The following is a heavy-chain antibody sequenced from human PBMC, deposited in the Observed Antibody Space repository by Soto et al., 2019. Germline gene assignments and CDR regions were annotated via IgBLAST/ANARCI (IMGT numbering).Heavy chain of an antibody. CDR1: GFSITNAW. CDR2: IKRKIDGETT. Sequence: EVQLVESGGGLVKPGGSLRLSCVASGFSITNAWMNWVRQAPGKGLEWVGRIKRKIDGETTDYAAPVKGRFTISRDDSKNMLYLQMNSLKADHTGLYYCTTGSVEGVWGQGTTVTVSS. J-gene: IGHJ6*02. CDR3: TTGSVEGV. V-gene: IGHV3-15*07. D-gene: IGHD2-15*01.